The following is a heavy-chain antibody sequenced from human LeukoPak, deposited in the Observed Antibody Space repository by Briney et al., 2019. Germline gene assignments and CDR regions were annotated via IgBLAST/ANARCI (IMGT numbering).Heavy chain of an antibody. Sequence: PGGSLRLSCAASGFTFSSYSMNWVRQAPGKGLEWVSSISSSSSYIYYADSVKGRFTISRDNAKNSLYLQMNSLRAEDTAVYYCARGLGDIVVVVAATCWFDPWGQGTLVTVSS. CDR1: GFTFSSYS. V-gene: IGHV3-21*01. D-gene: IGHD2-15*01. J-gene: IGHJ5*02. CDR2: ISSSSSYI. CDR3: ARGLGDIVVVVAATCWFDP.